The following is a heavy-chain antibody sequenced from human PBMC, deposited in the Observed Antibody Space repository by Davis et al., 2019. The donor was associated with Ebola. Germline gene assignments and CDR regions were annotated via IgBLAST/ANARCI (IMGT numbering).Heavy chain of an antibody. J-gene: IGHJ5*02. Sequence: MPSETLSLICTVSGGSVSSFYWSWIRQSPGKGLEWIGYIYYIGKTNYNPSLESRITISVDTSKNQISLRLRSVTAADTAVYYCARHAPHSGGWYSAWLDPWGQGTVVTVSS. CDR3: ARHAPHSGGWYSAWLDP. CDR2: IYYIGKT. D-gene: IGHD6-19*01. V-gene: IGHV4-59*08. CDR1: GGSVSSFY.